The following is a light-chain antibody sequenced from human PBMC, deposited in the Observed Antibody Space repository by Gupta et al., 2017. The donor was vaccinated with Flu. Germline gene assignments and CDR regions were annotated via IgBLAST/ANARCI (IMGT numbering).Light chain of an antibody. J-gene: IGLJ1*01. Sequence: QSALTKHRSVSGAPGQSVSISCTGTSSDVGGYTYVSWYQQHPGKAPKLMIYDVTKRPSGVPDRFSGSKSGNTASLTVSGLQAEDEADYYCCSYAGTYSFVFGTGTKVTVL. V-gene: IGLV2-11*01. CDR2: DVT. CDR3: CSYAGTYSFV. CDR1: SSDVGGYTY.